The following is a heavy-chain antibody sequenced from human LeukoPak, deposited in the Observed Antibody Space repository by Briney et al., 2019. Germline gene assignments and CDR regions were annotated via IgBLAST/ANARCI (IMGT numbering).Heavy chain of an antibody. J-gene: IGHJ4*02. V-gene: IGHV4-38-2*02. CDR1: GYSISSGYY. CDR2: IYYSGST. CDR3: ARQGRITGTHFGY. D-gene: IGHD1-7*01. Sequence: SETLSLTCTVSGYSISSGYYWGWIRQPPGKGLEWIGSIYYSGSTYYNPSLKSRVTISVDTSKNQFSLKLSSVTAADAAVYYCARQGRITGTHFGYWGQGTLVTVSS.